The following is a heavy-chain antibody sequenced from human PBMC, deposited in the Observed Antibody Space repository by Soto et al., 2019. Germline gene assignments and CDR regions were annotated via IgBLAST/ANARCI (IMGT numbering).Heavy chain of an antibody. D-gene: IGHD3-3*01. V-gene: IGHV3-66*01. Sequence: EVQLVESGGGLVQHGGSLRLSCAASGFTVTNYFMTWVRQAPGKGLEWVSVLSNGGGAYYADSVKGRFTIFRDNSENTLYLQMNALRAEDTAVYYCARDEFGGAYDFWHGGQGTLVTVSS. CDR2: LSNGGGA. CDR3: ARDEFGGAYDFWH. J-gene: IGHJ4*02. CDR1: GFTVTNYF.